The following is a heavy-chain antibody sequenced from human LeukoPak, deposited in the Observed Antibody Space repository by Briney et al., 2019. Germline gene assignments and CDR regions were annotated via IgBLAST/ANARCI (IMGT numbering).Heavy chain of an antibody. CDR2: INHSGST. Sequence: SETLSLTCAVYGGSFSGYYWSWIRQPPGKGLEWIGEINHSGSTNYNPSLKSRVTISVDTSKNQFSLKLSSVTAADTAVYYCARGVGLRYFDWPTSTMYYFDYWGQGTLVTVSS. CDR1: GGSFSGYY. CDR3: ARGVGLRYFDWPTSTMYYFDY. J-gene: IGHJ4*02. D-gene: IGHD3-9*01. V-gene: IGHV4-34*01.